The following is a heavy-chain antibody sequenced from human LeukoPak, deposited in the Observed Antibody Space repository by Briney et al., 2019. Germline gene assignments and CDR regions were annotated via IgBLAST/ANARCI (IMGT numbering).Heavy chain of an antibody. J-gene: IGHJ4*02. CDR1: GGSISSGGYY. V-gene: IGHV4-31*03. Sequence: SETLSLTCTVSGGSISSGGYYWSWIRQHPGKGLEWIGYIYYSGSTYYNPSLKSRVTISVDTSKNQFSLKLSSVTAADTAVYYCASGIAAAGTAMIYFDYWGQGTLVTVSS. CDR3: ASGIAAAGTAMIYFDY. D-gene: IGHD6-13*01. CDR2: IYYSGST.